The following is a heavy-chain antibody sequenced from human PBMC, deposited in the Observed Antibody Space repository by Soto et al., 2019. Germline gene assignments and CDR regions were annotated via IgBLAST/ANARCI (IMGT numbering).Heavy chain of an antibody. V-gene: IGHV3-64D*06. Sequence: PGGSLRLSCSVSGFTFSTYAMYWVRQAPRKGLEYVSAISSYGGSTYYADSVKGRFTISRDNSQNTLYLQMSSLGGDDTAIYYCVKGGYSFGLTYYYLDHWGQGSLVTVSS. CDR1: GFTFSTYA. J-gene: IGHJ4*02. CDR2: ISSYGGST. CDR3: VKGGYSFGLTYYYLDH. D-gene: IGHD6-25*01.